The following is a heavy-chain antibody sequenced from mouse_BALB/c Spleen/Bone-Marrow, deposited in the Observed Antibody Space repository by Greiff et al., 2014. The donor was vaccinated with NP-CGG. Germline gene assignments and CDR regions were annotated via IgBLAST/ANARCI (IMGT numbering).Heavy chain of an antibody. CDR3: ARDSSDYLAWFAY. D-gene: IGHD3-2*01. V-gene: IGHV1-9*01. CDR2: ILPGSDST. CDR1: GYTFSSYW. J-gene: IGHJ3*01. Sequence: ESGAELMKPGASVKISCKATGYTFSSYWIEWVKQRPGHGLEWIGEILPGSDSTNYNENFKGKATFTADTSSNTAYMQLNSLTSEDSAVYFCARDSSDYLAWFAYWGQGTLVTVSA.